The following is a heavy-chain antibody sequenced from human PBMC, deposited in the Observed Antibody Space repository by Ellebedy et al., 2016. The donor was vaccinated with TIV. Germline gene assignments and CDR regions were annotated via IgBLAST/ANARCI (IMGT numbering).Heavy chain of an antibody. CDR2: ISYHGRNK. CDR1: GFTFSSYA. Sequence: GGSLRLSCAASGFTFSSYAMHWVRQAPGKGLEWVALISYHGRNKYYADSVKGRFTVSRDNSKNTLSLQMNSLRAEDTALYYCVRERSSRWSFFDDWGQGTLVTVSS. V-gene: IGHV3-30*04. D-gene: IGHD6-13*01. CDR3: VRERSSRWSFFDD. J-gene: IGHJ4*02.